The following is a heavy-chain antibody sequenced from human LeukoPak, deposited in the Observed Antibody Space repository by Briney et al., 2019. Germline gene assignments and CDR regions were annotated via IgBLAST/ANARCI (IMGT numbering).Heavy chain of an antibody. CDR1: GFTFSSYG. V-gene: IGHV3-48*04. Sequence: GGSLRLSCVVSGFTFSSYGMNWVRQAPGKGLEWVSYINRGSSTIYYADSVKGRFTISRDNAKNSLSLQMNSLRAEDTAVYYCATYSTGWYAKGMDVWGQGTTVTVSS. CDR2: INRGSSTI. CDR3: ATYSTGWYAKGMDV. J-gene: IGHJ6*02. D-gene: IGHD6-19*01.